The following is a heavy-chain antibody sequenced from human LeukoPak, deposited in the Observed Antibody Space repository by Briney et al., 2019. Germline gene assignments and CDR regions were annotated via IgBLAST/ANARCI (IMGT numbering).Heavy chain of an antibody. CDR3: AKDPGYSYGSGSYPDY. CDR1: GFTFSSYG. J-gene: IGHJ4*02. Sequence: GGSLRLSCAASGFTFSSYGMHWVRQAPGKGLEWVAVISYDGSNKYYADSVKGRFTISRDNSKNTLYLQMNSLRAEDTAVYYCAKDPGYSYGSGSYPDYWGQGTLVTVSS. V-gene: IGHV3-30*18. CDR2: ISYDGSNK. D-gene: IGHD3-10*01.